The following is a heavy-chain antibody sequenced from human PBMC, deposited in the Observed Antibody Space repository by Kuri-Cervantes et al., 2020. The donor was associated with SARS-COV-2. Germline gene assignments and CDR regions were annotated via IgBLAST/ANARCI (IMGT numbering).Heavy chain of an antibody. Sequence: GEFLKIPCSAPGFTFSDYYMSWIRQAPGKGLEWVSYISSSGSTIYYADSVKGQFTISRDNAKNSLYLQMNSLRAEDTAVYYCARPEMVRGVDYWGQGTLVTVSS. J-gene: IGHJ4*02. D-gene: IGHD5-24*01. V-gene: IGHV3-11*01. CDR1: GFTFSDYY. CDR2: ISSSGSTI. CDR3: ARPEMVRGVDY.